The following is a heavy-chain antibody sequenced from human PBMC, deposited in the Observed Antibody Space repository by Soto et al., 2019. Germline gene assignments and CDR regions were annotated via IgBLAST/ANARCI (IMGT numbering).Heavy chain of an antibody. Sequence: QVQLVQSGAEEKKPGASVKVSCKASGYTFTSYAMHWVRQAPGQRLEWMGWINAGNGNTKYSQKFQGRVTITRDTSASTAYMELSSLRSEDTAVDYCARASMIVVGVFDYWGQGTLVTVSS. CDR2: INAGNGNT. V-gene: IGHV1-3*05. J-gene: IGHJ4*02. D-gene: IGHD3-22*01. CDR1: GYTFTSYA. CDR3: ARASMIVVGVFDY.